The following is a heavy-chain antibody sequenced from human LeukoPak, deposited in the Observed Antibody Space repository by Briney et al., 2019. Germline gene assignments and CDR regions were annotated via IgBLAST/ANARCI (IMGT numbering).Heavy chain of an antibody. J-gene: IGHJ4*02. Sequence: GGSLRLSCAASGFTFSSYWMHWVRQAPGKGLVWVSRINSDGSSTSYADSVKGRFTISRDNAKNTLYLQMNSLRAEDTALYYCATSARTYLGSSLDYWGQGTLVTVSS. V-gene: IGHV3-74*01. CDR2: INSDGSST. D-gene: IGHD2-15*01. CDR1: GFTFSSYW. CDR3: ATSARTYLGSSLDY.